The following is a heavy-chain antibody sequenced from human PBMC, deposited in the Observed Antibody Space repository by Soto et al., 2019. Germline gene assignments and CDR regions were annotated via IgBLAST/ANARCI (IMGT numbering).Heavy chain of an antibody. Sequence: SETLSLTCXVXGGSFSGYYWSWIRQPPGKGLEWIGEINHSGSTNYNPSLKSRVTISVDTSKNQFSLKLSSVTAADTAVYYCARGGYYYGSGSTPIDYWGQGTLVTVSS. CDR1: GGSFSGYY. CDR3: ARGGYYYGSGSTPIDY. D-gene: IGHD3-10*01. V-gene: IGHV4-34*01. J-gene: IGHJ4*02. CDR2: INHSGST.